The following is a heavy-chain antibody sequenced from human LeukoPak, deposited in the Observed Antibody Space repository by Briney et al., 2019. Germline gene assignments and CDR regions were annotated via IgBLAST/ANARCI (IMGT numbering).Heavy chain of an antibody. CDR3: ARDRRDYDFWSASPLYYMDV. V-gene: IGHV3-20*01. Sequence: GGSLRLSCAASGFTFDDDGMSWVRQAPGKGLEWVSGINWNGGSTGYADSVKGRFTISRDNAKNSLYLQMNSLRAEDTALYHCARDRRDYDFWSASPLYYMDVWGKGTTVTVSS. CDR1: GFTFDDDG. J-gene: IGHJ6*03. CDR2: INWNGGST. D-gene: IGHD3-3*01.